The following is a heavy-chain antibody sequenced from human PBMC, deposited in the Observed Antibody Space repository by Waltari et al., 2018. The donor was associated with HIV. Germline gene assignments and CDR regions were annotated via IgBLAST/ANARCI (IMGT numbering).Heavy chain of an antibody. D-gene: IGHD3-16*01. CDR1: TFSVANNY. Sequence: VETGGTVIRPGGSLSLSCSPITFSVANNYVTLLRLAPGRGLEVGSASYVEDTAQYADSGKGRFIVSRDKFRNTVNLLMNYLILDDTATYFCVKGVRYYGPWGQGTPVTVS. V-gene: IGHV3-53*02. J-gene: IGHJ5*02. CDR2: SYVEDTA. CDR3: VKGVRYYGP.